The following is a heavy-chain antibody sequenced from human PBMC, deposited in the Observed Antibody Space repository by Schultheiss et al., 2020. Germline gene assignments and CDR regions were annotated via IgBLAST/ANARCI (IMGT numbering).Heavy chain of an antibody. Sequence: PETLSLTCAVYGGSFSGYYWSWIRQPPGKGLEWIGEINHSGSTNYNPSLKSRVTISVDTSTNQFSLKLSSVTAADTAVYYCARHKAAAGPWTRLNWFDPWGQGTLVTVSS. D-gene: IGHD6-13*01. V-gene: IGHV4-34*01. CDR1: GGSFSGYY. J-gene: IGHJ5*02. CDR2: INHSGST. CDR3: ARHKAAAGPWTRLNWFDP.